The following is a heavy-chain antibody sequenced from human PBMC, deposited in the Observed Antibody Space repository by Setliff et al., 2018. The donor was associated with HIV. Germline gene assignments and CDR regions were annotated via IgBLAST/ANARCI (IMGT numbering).Heavy chain of an antibody. Sequence: SETLSLTCAVYGGSFNGYSWTWIRQPPGKGLEWIGGINHSGCTNYNPSLKSRVTISVDTSKSQFSLRLNSVTATDTAVYYCARVPRFGYCGGDCPDHWGQGTLVNASS. CDR3: ARVPRFGYCGGDCPDH. CDR1: GGSFNGYS. CDR2: INHSGCT. V-gene: IGHV4-34*01. J-gene: IGHJ5*02. D-gene: IGHD2-21*02.